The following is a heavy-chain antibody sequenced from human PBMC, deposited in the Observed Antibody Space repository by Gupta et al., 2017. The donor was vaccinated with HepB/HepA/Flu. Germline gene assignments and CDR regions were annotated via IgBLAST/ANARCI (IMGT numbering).Heavy chain of an antibody. Sequence: EVQLLESGGALVQPGGSLRLSCVASGFTFTNYVINWVRQAPGKGLEWVSGLTTNSVSAYYADSVKGRFTISRDNSKNTLYLQMNSLRAEDTAVYYCARRDSGSYFTGYWGQGTLVTVSS. CDR2: LTTNSVSA. CDR1: GFTFTNYV. CDR3: ARRDSGSYFTGY. D-gene: IGHD1-26*01. J-gene: IGHJ4*02. V-gene: IGHV3-23*01.